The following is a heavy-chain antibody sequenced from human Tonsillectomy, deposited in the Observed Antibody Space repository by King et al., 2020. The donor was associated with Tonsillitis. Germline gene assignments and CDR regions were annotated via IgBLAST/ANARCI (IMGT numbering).Heavy chain of an antibody. Sequence: DVQLVESGGGLVKPGESLRLSCAASGFTFRSYSMNWVRQAPGKGLEWVASISSSSIYIYYADSVKGRFTISRDNAKNSLSLQMNSLRAEDTAVYYCARDIRPLYYFDYWGKGNLVTVSS. D-gene: IGHD1-14*01. J-gene: IGHJ4*02. CDR2: ISSSSIYI. V-gene: IGHV3-21*01. CDR3: ARDIRPLYYFDY. CDR1: GFTFRSYS.